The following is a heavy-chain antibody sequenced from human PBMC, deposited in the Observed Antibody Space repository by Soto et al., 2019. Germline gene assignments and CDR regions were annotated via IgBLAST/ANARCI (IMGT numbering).Heavy chain of an antibody. Sequence: SETLSLTCTVSGGSISSYYWSWIRQPPGKGLEWIGYIYYSGSTNYNPSLKSRVTISVDTSKNQFSLKLSSVTAADTAVYYCAREGRYCSSTSCYGAFDIWGQGTMVTVSS. D-gene: IGHD2-2*01. J-gene: IGHJ3*02. CDR2: IYYSGST. V-gene: IGHV4-59*01. CDR1: GGSISSYY. CDR3: AREGRYCSSTSCYGAFDI.